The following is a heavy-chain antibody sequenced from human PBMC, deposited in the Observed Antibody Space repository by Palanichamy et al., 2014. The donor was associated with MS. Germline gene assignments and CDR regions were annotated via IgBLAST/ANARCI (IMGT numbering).Heavy chain of an antibody. J-gene: IGHJ6*02. V-gene: IGHV3-11*04. CDR1: GFTFSDYY. D-gene: IGHD1-1*01. Sequence: QVQLVESGGGLVKPGGSLRLSCAASGFTFSDYYLSWIRQAPGKGLEWVSYISGSDSTVWHAGSVKGRFTVSRDNAKNSLYLQMNSLRAEDTAIYYCMRGPLERRLTYYYYCAMDVWGQGTTVTVSS. CDR2: ISGSDSTV. CDR3: MRGPLERRLTYYYYCAMDV.